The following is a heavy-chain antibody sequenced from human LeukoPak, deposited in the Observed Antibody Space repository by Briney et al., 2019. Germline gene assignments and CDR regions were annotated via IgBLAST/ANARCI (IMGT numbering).Heavy chain of an antibody. CDR3: ASRYCSGGTCYLN. Sequence: GESLNISCKGSGYSFTSYWIGWVRQMPGKGLEWLGIIYPADSDTRYSPSFQGQVTMSADKSISTAYLQWSSLKASDTAMYYCASRYCSGGTCYLNWGQGTLVTVSS. CDR1: GYSFTSYW. V-gene: IGHV5-51*01. D-gene: IGHD2-15*01. J-gene: IGHJ4*02. CDR2: IYPADSDT.